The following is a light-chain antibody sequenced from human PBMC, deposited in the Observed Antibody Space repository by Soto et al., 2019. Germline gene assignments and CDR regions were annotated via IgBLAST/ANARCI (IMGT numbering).Light chain of an antibody. CDR1: NIAIKS. CDR3: QVWDSSSDHVV. J-gene: IGLJ2*01. Sequence: VLTQPPSVSVAPGQTARITCGGNNIAIKSVHWYQQKPGQAPVLVVYDDSDRPSGIPERFSGSNSGNTATLTISRVEAGDEADYYCQVWDSSSDHVVFGGGTKVTVL. CDR2: DDS. V-gene: IGLV3-21*02.